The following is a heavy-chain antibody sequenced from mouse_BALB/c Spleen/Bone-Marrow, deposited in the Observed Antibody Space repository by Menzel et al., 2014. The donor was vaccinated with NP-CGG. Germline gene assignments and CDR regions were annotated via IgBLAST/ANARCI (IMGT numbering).Heavy chain of an antibody. CDR2: IYPGGGST. CDR3: ERAGDSSGYGFAN. Sequence: VKLQESGPELVKPGAFVKISCKASGYTFISYDITWVKQRPGQGLEWIGWIYPGGGSTKYNENFKGKATLTADKSSSTAYMQLSSLTSENSAVYFCERAGDSSGYGFANWGKGTLVPVS. V-gene: IGHV1S56*01. D-gene: IGHD3-2*01. J-gene: IGHJ3*01. CDR1: GYTFISYD.